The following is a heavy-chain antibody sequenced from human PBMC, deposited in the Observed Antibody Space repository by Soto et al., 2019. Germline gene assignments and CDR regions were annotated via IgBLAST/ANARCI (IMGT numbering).Heavy chain of an antibody. D-gene: IGHD2-2*01. J-gene: IGHJ4*02. V-gene: IGHV3-48*01. CDR3: ARERGNIVVVPAALDY. Sequence: PGGSLRLSCAASGFTFSSYSMNWVRQAPGKGLEWVSYISSSSSTIYYADSVKGRFTISRDNAKNSLYLQMNSLRAEDTAVYYCARERGNIVVVPAALDYWGQGTLVTVSS. CDR2: ISSSSSTI. CDR1: GFTFSSYS.